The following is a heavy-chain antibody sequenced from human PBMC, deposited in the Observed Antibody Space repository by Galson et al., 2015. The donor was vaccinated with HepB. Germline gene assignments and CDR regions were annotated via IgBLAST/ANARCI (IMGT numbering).Heavy chain of an antibody. V-gene: IGHV1-69*13. CDR3: ARAREIRGYSYGPFDY. D-gene: IGHD5-18*01. CDR1: GGTFSSYA. J-gene: IGHJ4*02. CDR2: IIPIFGIA. Sequence: SVKVSCKASGGTFSSYAISWVRQAPGQGLEWMGGIIPIFGIANYAQKFQGRVTITADESTSTAYMELSSLRSEDTAVYYCARAREIRGYSYGPFDYWGQGTLVAVSS.